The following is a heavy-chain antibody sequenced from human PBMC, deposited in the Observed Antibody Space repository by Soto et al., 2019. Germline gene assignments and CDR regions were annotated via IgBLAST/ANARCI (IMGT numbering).Heavy chain of an antibody. D-gene: IGHD1-26*01. V-gene: IGHV3-66*01. CDR2: IYSGGST. CDR1: GFTVSSSN. CDR3: ARESSSGNSYFDY. Sequence: PGGSLRLSCAASGFTVSSSNMRWVRQAPGKGLEWVSLIYSGGSTYYADSVKGRFTISRDNSKNTLFLQMDSVRADDTAMYYCARESSSGNSYFDYWGRGT. J-gene: IGHJ4*02.